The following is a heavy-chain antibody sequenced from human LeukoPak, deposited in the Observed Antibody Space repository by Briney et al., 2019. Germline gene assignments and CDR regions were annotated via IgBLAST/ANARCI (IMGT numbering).Heavy chain of an antibody. CDR2: INPGGSSI. CDR3: ARSNQADDY. CDR1: GFTFSSYW. Sequence: GGSLRLSCAASGFTFSSYWMHWVRQVPGKGLVWVARINPGGSSITYADSVKGRFTISRDNAKNTLYLQVDSLRAEDTGVYYCARSNQADDYWGQGTLVTVSS. J-gene: IGHJ4*02. V-gene: IGHV3-74*01. D-gene: IGHD1-14*01.